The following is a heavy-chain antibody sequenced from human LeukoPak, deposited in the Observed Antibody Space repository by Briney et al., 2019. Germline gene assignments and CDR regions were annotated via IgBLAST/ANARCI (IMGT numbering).Heavy chain of an antibody. CDR3: ARGASVVASNDNAFDI. J-gene: IGHJ3*02. CDR2: ISTSSSYI. V-gene: IGHV3-21*01. D-gene: IGHD2-15*01. Sequence: PGGSLRLSCAASGFTFSSYSMNWVRQAPGKGLEWVSSISTSSSYIYYADSVKGRFTISRDNAKKSLYLQMNSLRGDDTAVYYCARGASVVASNDNAFDIWGPGTMVTVSS. CDR1: GFTFSSYS.